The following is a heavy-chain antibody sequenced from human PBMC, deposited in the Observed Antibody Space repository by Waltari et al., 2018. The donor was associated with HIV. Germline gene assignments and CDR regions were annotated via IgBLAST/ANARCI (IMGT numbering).Heavy chain of an antibody. D-gene: IGHD5-18*01. V-gene: IGHV3-23*01. J-gene: IGHJ4*02. CDR3: AKGGGYSVYSLFDH. Sequence: VYLLESGGALVQPGGSLRLHCVASDFLFSRHPMAWVRQAPGKGLEWVSSISASGDPKYADFAEGRFTVSRDNSKNTLFLQMSSLKAEDTAIYYCAKGGGYSVYSLFDHWGQGALVTVSS. CDR1: DFLFSRHP. CDR2: ISASGDP.